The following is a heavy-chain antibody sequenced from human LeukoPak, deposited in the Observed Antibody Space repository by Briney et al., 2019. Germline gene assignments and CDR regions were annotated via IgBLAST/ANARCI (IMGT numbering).Heavy chain of an antibody. J-gene: IGHJ4*02. D-gene: IGHD3-16*02. Sequence: ASVNVSCTASGYTFRIYGFSWVRQAPGQGLEWVGWVSTSNGNTKYAQNFQGRVTLTTETSTTTAYMELRDLRSDDTAVYYCARDGLGSWGSYRELDSWGQGTLVTVSS. CDR1: GYTFRIYG. V-gene: IGHV1-18*01. CDR2: VSTSNGNT. CDR3: ARDGLGSWGSYRELDS.